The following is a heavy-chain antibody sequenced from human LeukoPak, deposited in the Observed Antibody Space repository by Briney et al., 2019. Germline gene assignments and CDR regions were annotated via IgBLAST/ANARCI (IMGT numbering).Heavy chain of an antibody. D-gene: IGHD3-22*01. CDR3: ARSTGSYDSSGLMPMYAFDI. V-gene: IGHV3-30-3*01. Sequence: PGGSLRLSCAASGFTFSSYAMHWVRQAPGKGLEWVAVISYDGSNKYYADSVKGRFTISRDNSKNTLYLQMNSLRAEDTAVYYCARSTGSYDSSGLMPMYAFDIWGQGTMVTVSS. CDR2: ISYDGSNK. J-gene: IGHJ3*02. CDR1: GFTFSSYA.